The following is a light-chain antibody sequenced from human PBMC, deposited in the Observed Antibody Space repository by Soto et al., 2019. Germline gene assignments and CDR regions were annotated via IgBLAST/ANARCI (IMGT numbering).Light chain of an antibody. V-gene: IGLV1-44*01. CDR2: TDN. Sequence: QSVLTQPPSASGTPGQRVTISCSGGSSNIGINTVNWYHQLPGTAPKVLIHTDNQRPSGVPDRFSGSKSGTSASLAISRLQSDDEADYYGGACDASISGYVFGTGTKVTVL. CDR1: SSNIGINT. J-gene: IGLJ1*01. CDR3: GACDASISGYV.